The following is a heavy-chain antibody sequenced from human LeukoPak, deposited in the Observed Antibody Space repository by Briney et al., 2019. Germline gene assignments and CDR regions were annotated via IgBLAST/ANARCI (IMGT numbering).Heavy chain of an antibody. D-gene: IGHD3-10*01. CDR1: GGSFSGYY. CDR2: INHSGST. CDR3: ARDRITMVRGARSGMDV. V-gene: IGHV4-34*01. J-gene: IGHJ6*02. Sequence: PSETLSLTCAVYGGSFSGYYWSWIRQPPGKGLEWIGEINHSGSTNYNPSLKSRVTISVDTSKNQFSLKLSSVTAADTAVYYCARDRITMVRGARSGMDVWGQGTTVTVSS.